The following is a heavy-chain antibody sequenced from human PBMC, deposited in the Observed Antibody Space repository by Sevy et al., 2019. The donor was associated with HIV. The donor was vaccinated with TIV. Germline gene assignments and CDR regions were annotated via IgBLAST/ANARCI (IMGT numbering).Heavy chain of an antibody. J-gene: IGHJ6*02. CDR2: INPNSGGT. CDR1: GYTFTGYY. D-gene: IGHD2-2*01. Sequence: ASVKVSCKASGYTFTGYYMHWVRQAPGQGLEWMGWINPNSGGTNYAQKFQGRVTMTRDTSISTAYMELSRLRSDDTAVYYCAREGIVVVQAAIYYYYGMDVWGQGTTVTVSS. V-gene: IGHV1-2*02. CDR3: AREGIVVVQAAIYYYYGMDV.